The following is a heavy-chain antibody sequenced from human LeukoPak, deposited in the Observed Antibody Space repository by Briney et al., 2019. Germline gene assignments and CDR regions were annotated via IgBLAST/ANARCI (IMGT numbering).Heavy chain of an antibody. CDR2: ISNSGRTI. CDR1: GFTFSDHY. CDR3: ARDLSHTFDY. Sequence: GGSLRLSCAASGFTFSDHYMSWIRQAPGKGLEWVSYISNSGRTIYYADSVKGRFTISRDNAKNTLYLQMNSLRAEDTAVYYCARDLSHTFDYWGQGTLVTVSS. V-gene: IGHV3-11*04. J-gene: IGHJ4*02.